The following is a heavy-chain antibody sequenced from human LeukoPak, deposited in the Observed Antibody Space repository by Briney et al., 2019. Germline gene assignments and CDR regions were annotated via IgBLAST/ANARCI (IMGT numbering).Heavy chain of an antibody. D-gene: IGHD5-18*01. V-gene: IGHV3-23*01. J-gene: IGHJ4*02. CDR3: AKDSGGGYSYGYDAPGDSQFDY. Sequence: PGGSLRLSCAASGFTFSSYAMSWVRQAPGKGLEWVSAISGSGGSTYYADSVKGRFTISRDNSKNTLYLQMNSLRAEDTAVYYCAKDSGGGYSYGYDAPGDSQFDYWGQGTLVTVSS. CDR2: ISGSGGST. CDR1: GFTFSSYA.